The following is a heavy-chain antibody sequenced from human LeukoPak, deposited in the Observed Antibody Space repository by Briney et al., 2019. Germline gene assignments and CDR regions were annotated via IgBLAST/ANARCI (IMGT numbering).Heavy chain of an antibody. Sequence: SQTLSLTCTVSGGSISSGSYYWSWIRQPAGKGLEWIGRIYTSGSTNYNPSLKSRVTISVDTSKNQFSLKLSSVTAADTAVYYCARLALWFGEFSTDYWGQGTLVTVSS. CDR2: IYTSGST. J-gene: IGHJ4*02. V-gene: IGHV4-61*02. D-gene: IGHD3-10*01. CDR1: GGSISSGSYY. CDR3: ARLALWFGEFSTDY.